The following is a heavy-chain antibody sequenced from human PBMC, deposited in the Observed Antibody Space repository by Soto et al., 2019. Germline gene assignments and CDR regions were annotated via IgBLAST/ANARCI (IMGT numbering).Heavy chain of an antibody. CDR1: GYTFTGYY. J-gene: IGHJ5*02. Sequence: GASVKVSCKASGYTFTGYYMHWVRQAPGQGLEWMGWISAYGGDTNYAQNLQGRVTMTADTSTSTAYMELRSLTSDDTAVYYCARGDSYIWFGPWGQGTLVTVSS. CDR3: ARGDSYIWFGP. D-gene: IGHD2-15*01. V-gene: IGHV1-2*02. CDR2: ISAYGGDT.